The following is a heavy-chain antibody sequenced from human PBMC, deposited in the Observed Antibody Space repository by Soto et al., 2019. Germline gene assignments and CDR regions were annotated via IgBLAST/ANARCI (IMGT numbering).Heavy chain of an antibody. CDR1: GFTFNDYG. D-gene: IGHD2-8*01. V-gene: IGHV3-33*01. Sequence: QVQLVESGGGVVQPGRSLRLSCAASGFTFNDYGMHWVRQAPGKGLEWVAVIWYDGSNKYYADSVRGRFTISRDNSKSTLYLQMNSLRAEDTAVYYCARSIEEVYAIYYYYGMDVWGQGTTVPVSS. J-gene: IGHJ6*02. CDR2: IWYDGSNK. CDR3: ARSIEEVYAIYYYYGMDV.